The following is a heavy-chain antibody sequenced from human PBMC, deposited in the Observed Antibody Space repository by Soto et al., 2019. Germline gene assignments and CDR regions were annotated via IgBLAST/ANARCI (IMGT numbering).Heavy chain of an antibody. CDR3: ARHRIGYCTNGACYTNYYFDY. D-gene: IGHD2-8*01. Sequence: PSETLSLTCTVSGGSITSSRYYWGWIRQPPGKGLEWIGSIYYSGSTYYNPSLKSRVTISVDTPKNQFSLKLNSVTAADTAVYYCARHRIGYCTNGACYTNYYFDYWGQGTLVTVSS. J-gene: IGHJ4*02. CDR1: GGSITSSRYY. CDR2: IYYSGST. V-gene: IGHV4-39*01.